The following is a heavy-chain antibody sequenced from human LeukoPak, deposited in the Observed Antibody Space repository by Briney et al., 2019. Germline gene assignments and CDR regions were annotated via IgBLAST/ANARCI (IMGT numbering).Heavy chain of an antibody. D-gene: IGHD2-15*01. J-gene: IGHJ5*02. V-gene: IGHV4-39*01. CDR3: ARQAAYCSSGSCYPNWFDP. Sequence: PSETLSLTCTVSGGSISSSSYCWGWIRQPPGKGLESIGSIYYTGSTYYNPSLKSRVTISVDTSKNQFSLKLSSVTAADTAVYYCARQAAYCSSGSCYPNWFDPWGQGTLVTVSS. CDR2: IYYTGST. CDR1: GGSISSSSYC.